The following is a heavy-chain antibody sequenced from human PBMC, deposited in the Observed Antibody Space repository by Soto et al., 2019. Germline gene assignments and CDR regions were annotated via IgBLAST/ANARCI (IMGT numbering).Heavy chain of an antibody. V-gene: IGHV4-59*01. D-gene: IGHD3-9*01. CDR2: IYYSGST. J-gene: IGHJ4*02. CDR1: GGSISSYY. Sequence: PSETLSLTCTVSGGSISSYYWSWIRQPPGKGLEWIGYIYYSGSTNYNPSFKSRVTISVDTSKNQFSLKLSSVTAADTAVYYCARMRYDTLTGYYNVIFDYWGQGTLVTVSS. CDR3: ARMRYDTLTGYYNVIFDY.